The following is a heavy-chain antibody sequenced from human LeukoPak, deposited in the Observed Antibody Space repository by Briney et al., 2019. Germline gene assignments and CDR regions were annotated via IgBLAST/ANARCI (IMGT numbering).Heavy chain of an antibody. D-gene: IGHD6-13*01. CDR1: GFTFSSYS. CDR3: ARDLASTGTQGWFDP. CDR2: ISSSSYI. V-gene: IGHV3-21*01. J-gene: IGHJ5*02. Sequence: GGSLRLSCAASGFTFSSYSMNWVRQAPGKGLEWVSSISSSSYIYYADSVKGRFTISTDNSKNTLYLLMNSLRAEDTAVYYCARDLASTGTQGWFDPWGQGTLVIVSS.